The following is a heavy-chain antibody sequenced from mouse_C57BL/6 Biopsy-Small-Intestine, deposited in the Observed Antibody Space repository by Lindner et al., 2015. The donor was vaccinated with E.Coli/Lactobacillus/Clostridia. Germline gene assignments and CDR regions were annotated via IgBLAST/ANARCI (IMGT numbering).Heavy chain of an antibody. CDR2: IIPVFGTA. V-gene: IGHV1-81*01. D-gene: IGHD1-1*01. CDR3: ARAYNPYSSGLYYFAMDV. CDR1: GGTFSSYA. Sequence: SVKVSCKTSGGTFSSYAISWVRQAPGQGLEWMGGIIPVFGTANYAQKFQGRVTITADESTTTAYMELSSLRSEDTAVFYCARAYNPYSSGLYYFAMDVWGQGTTVTVSS. J-gene: IGHJ4*01.